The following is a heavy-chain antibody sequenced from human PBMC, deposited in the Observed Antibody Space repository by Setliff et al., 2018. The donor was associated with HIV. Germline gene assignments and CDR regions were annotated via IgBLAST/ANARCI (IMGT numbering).Heavy chain of an antibody. J-gene: IGHJ4*02. CDR2: IYSGGSS. CDR1: DDSITTHY. CDR3: ARDSEHPTGYFDS. Sequence: TLSLTCTVSDDSITTHYWSWIRQPPGKGLEWIGYIYSGGSSNYNPSLKSRSSVSMDMSRKQFSLKLTSVTAADTAIYYCARDSEHPTGYFDSWGRGILVTVSS. D-gene: IGHD1-1*01. V-gene: IGHV4-59*11.